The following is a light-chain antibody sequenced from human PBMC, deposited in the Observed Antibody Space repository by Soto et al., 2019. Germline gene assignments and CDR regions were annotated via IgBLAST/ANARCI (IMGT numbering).Light chain of an antibody. J-gene: IGKJ1*01. CDR2: AAS. V-gene: IGKV3-20*01. CDR1: QSVGSNF. CDR3: QQYGSPPWA. Sequence: IVLTQSPGTLSLSPGERATLSCRASQSVGSNFLAWYQQKRGQAPRILIYAASNRASGIPDRFSGSGSGSDFPLTISRREPEDFAVYYCQQYGSPPWAFGQGTRVEI.